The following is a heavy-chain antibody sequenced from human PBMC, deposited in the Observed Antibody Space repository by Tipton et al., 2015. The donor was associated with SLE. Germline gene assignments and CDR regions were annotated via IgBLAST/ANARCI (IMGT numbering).Heavy chain of an antibody. CDR2: INHSGST. V-gene: IGHV4-61*09. CDR1: GGSISSGSYY. Sequence: TLSLTCTVSGGSISSGSYYWSWIRQPAGKGLEWIGEINHSGSTNYNPSLKSRVTISVDTSKNQFSLKLSSVTAADTAVYYCARGSSSSLWGWYFDLWGRGTLVTVSS. J-gene: IGHJ2*01. CDR3: ARGSSSSLWGWYFDL. D-gene: IGHD3-16*01.